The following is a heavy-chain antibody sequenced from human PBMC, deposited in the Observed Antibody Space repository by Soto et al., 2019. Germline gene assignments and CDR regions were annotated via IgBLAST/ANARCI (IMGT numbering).Heavy chain of an antibody. CDR3: ARARYDSSGYYFDY. D-gene: IGHD3-22*01. V-gene: IGHV3-30*14. CDR2: VSHDGRNT. CDR1: GFNFRDYA. J-gene: IGHJ4*02. Sequence: PGGSLRLSCASSGFNFRDYAMHWVRQAPGKGLEWVAVVSHDGRNTHYTDSVKDRFIISRDISKNTLYLQMNSLRAEDTAVYYCARARYDSSGYYFDYWGQGALVTVS.